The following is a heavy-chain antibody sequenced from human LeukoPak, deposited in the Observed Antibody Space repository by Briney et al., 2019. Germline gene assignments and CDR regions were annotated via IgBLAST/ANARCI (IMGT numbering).Heavy chain of an antibody. CDR2: ISSSSHDSHT. CDR1: GFTFRAYN. J-gene: IGHJ4*02. D-gene: IGHD4-17*01. CDR3: ATLRDYAWTH. V-gene: IGHV3-11*06. Sequence: GGSLRLSCAPSGFTFRAYNMSWIRQAPGKGLEWVSFISSSSHDSHTNYAESVRGRFGISRDDGQNSLYLQMNSLRAEDTALYYCATLRDYAWTHWGQGTLVTVSS.